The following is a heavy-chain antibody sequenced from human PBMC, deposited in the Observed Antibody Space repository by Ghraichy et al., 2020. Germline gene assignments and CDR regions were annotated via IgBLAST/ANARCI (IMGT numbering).Heavy chain of an antibody. J-gene: IGHJ3*02. CDR1: GGSISSYY. D-gene: IGHD3-22*01. Sequence: SETLSLTCTVSGGSISSYYWSWIRQPPGKGLEWIGYIYYSGSTNYNPSLKSRVTISVDTSKNQFSLKLSSVTAADTAVYYCARHADSSGYLSPDAFDIWGQGTMVTVSS. CDR2: IYYSGST. CDR3: ARHADSSGYLSPDAFDI. V-gene: IGHV4-59*08.